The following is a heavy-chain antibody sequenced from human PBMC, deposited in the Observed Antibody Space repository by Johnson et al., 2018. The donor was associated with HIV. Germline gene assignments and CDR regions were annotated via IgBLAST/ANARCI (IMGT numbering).Heavy chain of an antibody. CDR3: ARGGVYKQFLAFDAFDI. Sequence: VQLVESGGGLVQPGRSLRLSCAASGFTFDDYAMHWVRQAPGKGLEWVSGISWNSGSIGYADSVKGRFSISRDNAKNSLYLQMNSLRAEDTALYYCARGGVYKQFLAFDAFDIWGQGTMVTVSS. CDR1: GFTFDDYA. CDR2: ISWNSGSI. D-gene: IGHD6-13*01. J-gene: IGHJ3*02. V-gene: IGHV3-9*01.